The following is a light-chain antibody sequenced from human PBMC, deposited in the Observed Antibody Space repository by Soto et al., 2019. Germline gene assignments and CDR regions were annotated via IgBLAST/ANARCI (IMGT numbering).Light chain of an antibody. V-gene: IGKV1D-12*01. CDR2: AAS. J-gene: IGKJ1*01. CDR3: QQAYSTLWT. Sequence: DIQVTQSPSSVSASVGDRVTITCRASQDIVAYLAWYQHKPGRAPELLIRAASTLQSGVPSRFSGSGSGTDFTLTINSLQPEDFATYYCQQAYSTLWTFGPGTKVDIK. CDR1: QDIVAY.